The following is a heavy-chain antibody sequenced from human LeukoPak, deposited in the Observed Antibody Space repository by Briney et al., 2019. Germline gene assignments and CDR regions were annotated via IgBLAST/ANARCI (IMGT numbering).Heavy chain of an antibody. J-gene: IGHJ5*02. V-gene: IGHV4-38-2*02. CDR2: IYHSGST. CDR1: GYSISSGYY. CDR3: ARDGGRDWFDP. Sequence: PSETLSLTCAVSGYSISSGYYWGWIRQPPGKGLEWIGSIYHSGSTYHNPSLKSRVTISVDTSKNQFSLKLSSVTAADTAVYYCARDGGRDWFDPWGQGTLVTVSS. D-gene: IGHD6-25*01.